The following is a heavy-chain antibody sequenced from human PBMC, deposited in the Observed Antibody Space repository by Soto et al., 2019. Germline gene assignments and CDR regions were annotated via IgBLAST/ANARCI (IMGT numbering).Heavy chain of an antibody. D-gene: IGHD3-22*01. Sequence: PGGSLRLSCAASGFTFSASAMYWVRQASGKGLEWVGRIGGKGDKYATEYSTSVKGRYTVSRDDSKNKAYLQMNRLKIEDTAVYFCTTDSYSTMIVVRFDYWGHGTLVTVSS. CDR2: IGGKGDKYAT. CDR3: TTDSYSTMIVVRFDY. V-gene: IGHV3-73*01. CDR1: GFTFSASA. J-gene: IGHJ4*01.